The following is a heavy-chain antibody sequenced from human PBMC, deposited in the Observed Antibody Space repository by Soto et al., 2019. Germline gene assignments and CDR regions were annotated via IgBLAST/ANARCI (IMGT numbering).Heavy chain of an antibody. CDR2: TYYRSKWYN. CDR1: GDSVSSNSAA. V-gene: IGHV6-1*01. Sequence: SPTLSLTCAISGDSVSSNSAAWNWIRQSPSRGLEWLGRTYYRSKWYNDYAVSVKSRITINPDTSKNQFSLQLNSVTPEDTAVYYCAKVDLYSSSSIDDWGQGTLVTVSS. D-gene: IGHD6-6*01. CDR3: AKVDLYSSSSIDD. J-gene: IGHJ4*02.